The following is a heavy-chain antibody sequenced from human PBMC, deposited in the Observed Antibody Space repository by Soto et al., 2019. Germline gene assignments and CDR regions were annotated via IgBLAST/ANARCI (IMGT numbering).Heavy chain of an antibody. Sequence: ASVKVSCKASGYTFTSYDINWVRQATGQGLEWMGWMNPNSGNTGYAQKFQGRVTTTRNTSISTAYVELSSLRSEDTAVYYCARETDIVVVVAATNYYYYMDVWGKGTTVTVSS. CDR1: GYTFTSYD. V-gene: IGHV1-8*01. CDR2: MNPNSGNT. CDR3: ARETDIVVVVAATNYYYYMDV. D-gene: IGHD2-15*01. J-gene: IGHJ6*03.